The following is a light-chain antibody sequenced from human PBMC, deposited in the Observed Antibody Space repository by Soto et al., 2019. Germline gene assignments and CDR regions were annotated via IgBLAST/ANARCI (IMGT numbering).Light chain of an antibody. CDR3: SSYTSSSTHVV. V-gene: IGLV2-14*01. Sequence: QSALTQPASVSGSPGQSITISCTGTSSDVGGYNYVSWYQQHPGKAPKLMIYEVSNRPSGVSNRFSGSKSGNTASLTISGVQAEDEADYSCSSYTSSSTHVVFGGGTKFTVL. CDR1: SSDVGGYNY. CDR2: EVS. J-gene: IGLJ2*01.